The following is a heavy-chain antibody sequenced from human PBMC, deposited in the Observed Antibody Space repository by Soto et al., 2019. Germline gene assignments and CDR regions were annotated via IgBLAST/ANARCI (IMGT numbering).Heavy chain of an antibody. V-gene: IGHV3-21*04. J-gene: IGHJ3*02. Sequence: PGGSLRLSCAASGFTFSSYSMHWVRQAPGKGLEWVSSISSRSRSIYYADSQKGRFTVSRDDSKNTAYLQMNSLKIEDTAIYFCTRHRIFWADYRAAAVSNDGFDIWGQGTMVTVSS. D-gene: IGHD3-16*01. CDR3: TRHRIFWADYRAAAVSNDGFDI. CDR2: ISSRSRSI. CDR1: GFTFSSYS.